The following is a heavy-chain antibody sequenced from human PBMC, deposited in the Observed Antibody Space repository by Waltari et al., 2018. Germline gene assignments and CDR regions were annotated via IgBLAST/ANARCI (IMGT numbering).Heavy chain of an antibody. CDR1: GGSISSSSDY. V-gene: IGHV4-39*07. CDR3: ARAPRYCSSTSCPTGYFQH. D-gene: IGHD2-2*01. CDR2: IYYSGST. Sequence: QLQLQESGPGLVKPSETLSLTCTVSGGSISSSSDYCGWIRHPPGKGLEWIGSIYYSGSTYYNPSLKSRVTISVDTSKNQFSLKLSSVTAADTAVYYCARAPRYCSSTSCPTGYFQHWGQGTLVTVSS. J-gene: IGHJ1*01.